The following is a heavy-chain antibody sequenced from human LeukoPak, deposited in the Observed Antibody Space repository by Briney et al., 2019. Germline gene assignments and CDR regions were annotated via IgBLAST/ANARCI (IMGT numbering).Heavy chain of an antibody. D-gene: IGHD3-3*01. CDR2: IRYDGSNK. CDR3: ARDYDFWSGYYSPTRGYFGY. J-gene: IGHJ4*02. CDR1: GFTFSGSG. Sequence: PEGSLRLSCAASGFTFSGSGRHWVRQAPGKGLEWVTFIRYDGSNKYYTDSVKGRFTISRDNSKNTLYLQMDSLRAEDTAVYYCARDYDFWSGYYSPTRGYFGYWGQGSLVTVSS. V-gene: IGHV3-30*02.